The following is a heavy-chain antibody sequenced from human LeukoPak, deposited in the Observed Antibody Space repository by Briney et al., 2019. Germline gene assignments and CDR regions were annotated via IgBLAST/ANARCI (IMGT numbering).Heavy chain of an antibody. J-gene: IGHJ6*03. CDR2: SGST. Sequence: SETLSLTCTVSGGSISSNIYYWGWIRQPPGKGLECSGSTNYNPSLKSRVTISVDTSKNQFSLKLSSVTAADTAVYYCARPIAVAGGVYMDVWGKGTTVTISS. V-gene: IGHV4-61*05. CDR1: GGSISSNIYY. D-gene: IGHD6-19*01. CDR3: ARPIAVAGGVYMDV.